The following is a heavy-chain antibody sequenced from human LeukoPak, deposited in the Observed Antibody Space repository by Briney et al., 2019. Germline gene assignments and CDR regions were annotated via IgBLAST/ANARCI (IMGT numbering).Heavy chain of an antibody. CDR3: ARKALGDYDFDY. J-gene: IGHJ4*02. CDR1: GYTFTSYA. CDR2: INAGNGNT. Sequence: ASVKVSCKASGYTFTSYAMLWVRQAPGQRLEWMGWINAGNGNTKYSQKFQGRVTITRDTSASTAYMELSSLRSEDTAVYYCARKALGDYDFDYWGQGTLVTVSS. D-gene: IGHD4-17*01. V-gene: IGHV1-3*01.